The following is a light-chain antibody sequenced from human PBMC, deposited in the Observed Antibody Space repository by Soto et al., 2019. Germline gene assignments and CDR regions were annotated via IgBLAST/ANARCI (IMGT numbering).Light chain of an antibody. J-gene: IGLJ2*01. Sequence: QSVLTQPPSASGTPGQRVTISCSGSSFNIGSNSVNWYQQLPGAAPKLLIYSNNQRPSGVPDRFSGSKSGTSASLAISGLQSKDEADYYCAAWDDRLTGHVVFGGGTQLTVL. CDR2: SNN. V-gene: IGLV1-44*01. CDR1: SFNIGSNS. CDR3: AAWDDRLTGHVV.